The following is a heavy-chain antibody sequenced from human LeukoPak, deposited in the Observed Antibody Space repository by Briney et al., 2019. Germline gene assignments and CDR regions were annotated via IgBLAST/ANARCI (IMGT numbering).Heavy chain of an antibody. J-gene: IGHJ4*02. CDR3: ARGYQRPDF. CDR1: GFTSSTYT. D-gene: IGHD2-2*01. CDR2: IRSSSNNI. Sequence: PGGSLRLSCAPSGFTSSTYTMNWVPQAPGRGLGWVSSIRSSSNNINYADSVKGRFTISRDNAMNSVHRPMNSLRVEDTAVYYCARGYQRPDFWGQGTLITVSS. V-gene: IGHV3-21*01.